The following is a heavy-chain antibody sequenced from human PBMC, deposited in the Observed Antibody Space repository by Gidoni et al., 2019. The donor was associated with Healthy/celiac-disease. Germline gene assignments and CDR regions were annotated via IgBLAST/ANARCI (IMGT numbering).Heavy chain of an antibody. V-gene: IGHV3-21*01. J-gene: IGHJ4*02. CDR3: ARDTIFGVVISPFDY. D-gene: IGHD3-3*01. Sequence: EVQLVESGGGLVKPGGSLRLSCAASGFTFSSYSMNWVRQAPGKGLEWVSSISSSSSYIYYADSVKGRFTISRDNAKNSLYLQMNSLRAEDTAVYYCARDTIFGVVISPFDYWGQGTLVTVSS. CDR1: GFTFSSYS. CDR2: ISSSSSYI.